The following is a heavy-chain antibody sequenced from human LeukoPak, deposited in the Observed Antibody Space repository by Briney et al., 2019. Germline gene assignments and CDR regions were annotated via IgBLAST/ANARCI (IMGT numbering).Heavy chain of an antibody. D-gene: IGHD2-2*02. J-gene: IGHJ4*02. V-gene: IGHV3-48*01. CDR3: AKLGYCSSISCYILDY. CDR1: GFTFSTYS. Sequence: GGSLRLPCAASGFTFSTYSMNWVRQAPGKGLEWISYISSSSTSIYYADSVKGRFTISRDNAKNSLYLQMNSLRAEDTAVYYCAKLGYCSSISCYILDYWGQGTLVTVSS. CDR2: ISSSSTSI.